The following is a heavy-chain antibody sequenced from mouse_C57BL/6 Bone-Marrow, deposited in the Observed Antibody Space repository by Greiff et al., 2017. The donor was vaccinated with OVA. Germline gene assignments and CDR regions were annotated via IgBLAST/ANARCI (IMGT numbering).Heavy chain of an antibody. CDR3: TLYGSSLYYFDY. CDR1: GFNIKDDY. CDR2: IDPENGDT. D-gene: IGHD1-1*01. Sequence: VQLKESGAELVRPGASVKLSCTASGFNIKDDYMHWVKQRPEQGLEWIGWIDPENGDTEYASKFQGKATITADTSSNTAYLQLSSLTSADTAVYYCTLYGSSLYYFDYWGQGTTLTVSS. J-gene: IGHJ2*01. V-gene: IGHV14-4*01.